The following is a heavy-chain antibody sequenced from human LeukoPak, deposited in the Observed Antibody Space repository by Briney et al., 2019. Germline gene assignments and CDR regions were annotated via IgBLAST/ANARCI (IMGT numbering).Heavy chain of an antibody. CDR3: ARGGPRIDDYNFDY. V-gene: IGHV4-59*01. Sequence: SETLSLTCSVSGASIGSFYWSWIRQTPGKGLEWIGYVYDGGKTYYNPSLKGRVTISVDTSNNQFSLKLRSVTAADTAVYYCARGGPRIDDYNFDYWGQGTLVSVSS. CDR2: VYDGGKT. D-gene: IGHD5-24*01. CDR1: GASIGSFY. J-gene: IGHJ4*02.